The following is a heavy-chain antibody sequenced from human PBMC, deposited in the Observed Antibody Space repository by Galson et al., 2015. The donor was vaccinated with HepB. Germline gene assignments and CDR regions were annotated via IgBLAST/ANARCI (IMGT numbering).Heavy chain of an antibody. CDR2: ISYDGSNK. J-gene: IGHJ6*02. CDR1: GFSIDW. V-gene: IGHV3-30*18. CDR3: AKVVSPTYYDFWSGYFKAYYYYGMDV. D-gene: IGHD3-3*01. Sequence: SLRLSCAASGFSIDWMHWVRQAPGKGLEWVAVISYDGSNKYYADSVKGRFTISRDNSKNTLYLQMNSLRAEDTAVYYCAKVVSPTYYDFWSGYFKAYYYYGMDVWGQGTTVTVSS.